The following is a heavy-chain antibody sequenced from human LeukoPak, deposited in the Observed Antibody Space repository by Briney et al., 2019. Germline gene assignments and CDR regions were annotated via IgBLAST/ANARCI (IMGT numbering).Heavy chain of an antibody. CDR1: GFTFSTYG. CDR2: ISYDGSNK. D-gene: IGHD2-2*01. J-gene: IGHJ4*02. Sequence: GSSLRLSCTASGFTFSTYGMHWVRQAPGKGLEWLAIISYDGSNKYYVDSVKGRFTTSRDNSKNTLYLQLNSLRPEDTAVYYCARKTSCFDYWGRGTLVTVSS. CDR3: ARKTSCFDY. V-gene: IGHV3-30*03.